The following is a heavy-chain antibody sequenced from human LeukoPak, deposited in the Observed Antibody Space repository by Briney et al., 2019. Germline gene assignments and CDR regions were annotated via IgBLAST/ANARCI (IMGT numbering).Heavy chain of an antibody. V-gene: IGHV3-9*01. CDR2: ISWNSGSI. D-gene: IGHD6-13*01. Sequence: GGSLRLSCSASGFSLRTYSMNWVRQAPGKGLEWVSGISWNSGSIGYADSVKGRFTISRDNAKNSLYLQMNSLRAEDTALYYCAKQKSIAAAGYAFDIWGQGTMVTVSS. CDR1: GFSLRTYS. J-gene: IGHJ3*02. CDR3: AKQKSIAAAGYAFDI.